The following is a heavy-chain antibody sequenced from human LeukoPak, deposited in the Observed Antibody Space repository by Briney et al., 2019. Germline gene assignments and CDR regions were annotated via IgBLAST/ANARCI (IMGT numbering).Heavy chain of an antibody. D-gene: IGHD3-22*01. CDR3: ARRNYYDSSGYYFHYFDY. Sequence: SWTLSLTCAVYGGSFSGYYWSWIRQPPGKGLEWIGEINNSGSTNYNPSLKSRVTISVDTSKNQFSLKLRSVTAADTAVYYCARRNYYDSSGYYFHYFDYWGQGTLVTVS. J-gene: IGHJ4*02. V-gene: IGHV4-34*01. CDR2: INNSGST. CDR1: GGSFSGYY.